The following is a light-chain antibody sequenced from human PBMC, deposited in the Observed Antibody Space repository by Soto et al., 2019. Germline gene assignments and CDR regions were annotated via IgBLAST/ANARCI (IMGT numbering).Light chain of an antibody. CDR2: SVS. J-gene: IGKJ1*01. CDR1: QSVSSNY. Sequence: EIVLTQSPGTLSLSPGERATLSCRASQSVSSNYLAWYQQKPGQAPRLLIYSVSTRATGIPDRFSGSGSGTDFTLTITRLEPEDFAVYYCQQYGSCPSWTFGQGTKVEIK. V-gene: IGKV3-20*01. CDR3: QQYGSCPSWT.